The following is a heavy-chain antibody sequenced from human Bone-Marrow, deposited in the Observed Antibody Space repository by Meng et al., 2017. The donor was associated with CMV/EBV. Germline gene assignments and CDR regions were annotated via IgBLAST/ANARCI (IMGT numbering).Heavy chain of an antibody. D-gene: IGHD2-2*01. Sequence: SVKVSCKASGGTFSSYTISWVRQAPGQGLEWMGRIIPILGIANYAQKFQGRVTITADKSTSTAYMELSSLRPEDTAVYYCARGRMIVPAAMLYYYGMDVWGQGTTVTVSS. J-gene: IGHJ6*02. CDR2: IIPILGIA. CDR1: GGTFSSYT. V-gene: IGHV1-69*02. CDR3: ARGRMIVPAAMLYYYGMDV.